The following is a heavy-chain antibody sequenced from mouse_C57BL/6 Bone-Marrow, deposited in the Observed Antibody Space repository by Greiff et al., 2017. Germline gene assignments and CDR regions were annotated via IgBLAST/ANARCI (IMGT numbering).Heavy chain of an antibody. CDR1: GYTFTSYW. V-gene: IGHV1-64*01. Sequence: QVQLKESGAELVKPGASVKLSCKASGYTFTSYWMHWVKQRPGQGLEWIGMIHPNSGSTNYNEKFKSKATLTVDKSSSTAYMQLSSLTSEDSAVYYCARDYYGSSWGFAYWGQVTLVTVSA. CDR2: IHPNSGST. D-gene: IGHD1-1*01. J-gene: IGHJ3*01. CDR3: ARDYYGSSWGFAY.